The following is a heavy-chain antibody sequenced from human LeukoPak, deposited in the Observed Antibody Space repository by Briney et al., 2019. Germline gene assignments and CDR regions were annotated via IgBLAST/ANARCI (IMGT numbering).Heavy chain of an antibody. Sequence: SVKVSCKASGFTFTSSAVQWVRQARGQRLEWIGWIVVGSGNTNYAQKFQERVTITRDMSTSTAYMELSSLRSEDTAVYYCAADLVVTTGYYHYGMDVWGQGTTVTVSS. V-gene: IGHV1-58*01. CDR2: IVVGSGNT. CDR3: AADLVVTTGYYHYGMDV. J-gene: IGHJ6*02. CDR1: GFTFTSSA. D-gene: IGHD4/OR15-4a*01.